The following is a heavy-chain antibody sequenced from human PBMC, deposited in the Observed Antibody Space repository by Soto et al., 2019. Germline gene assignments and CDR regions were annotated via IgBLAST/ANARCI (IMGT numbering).Heavy chain of an antibody. V-gene: IGHV2-70*11. CDR2: IDWDDDK. D-gene: IGHD6-19*01. Sequence: SGPTLVNPTQTLTLTCTFSGFSLITSGMCVSWIRQPPGKALEWLARIDWDDDKYYSTSLKTRLTISKDTSKNQVVLTMTNMDPVDTATYYCARMVPGYSSGWQYYYYYYMDVWGKGTTVTVSS. J-gene: IGHJ6*03. CDR3: ARMVPGYSSGWQYYYYYYMDV. CDR1: GFSLITSGMC.